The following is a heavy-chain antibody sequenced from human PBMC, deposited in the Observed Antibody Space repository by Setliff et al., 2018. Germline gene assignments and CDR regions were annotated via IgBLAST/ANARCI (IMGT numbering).Heavy chain of an antibody. CDR3: ARAYYGTVNGYSSYYGLDV. J-gene: IGHJ6*02. CDR1: GFTFSSYW. V-gene: IGHV3-74*03. CDR2: VNDDGSSA. D-gene: IGHD3-9*01. Sequence: PGGCLSLSCAAPGFTFSSYWMHWVRQDPGKGLVWVSRVNDDGSSAMYADSVKGRFTMSRDNAKNTLYLQMNSLRAEDTAVYYCARAYYGTVNGYSSYYGLDVWGQGTTVTVSS.